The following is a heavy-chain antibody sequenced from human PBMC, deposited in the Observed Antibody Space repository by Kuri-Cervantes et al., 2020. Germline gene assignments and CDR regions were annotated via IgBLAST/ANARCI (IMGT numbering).Heavy chain of an antibody. V-gene: IGHV4-34*01. D-gene: IGHD5-12*01. CDR1: GESFSGYY. CDR2: INHSGST. J-gene: IGHJ4*02. Sequence: SQTLSLTCAVYGESFSGYYWSWIRQPPGKGLEWIGEINHSGSTNYNPSLKSRVTISVDTSKNQFSLKLSSVTAADTAVYYCATHYELVDIVATTGFDYWGQGTLVTVSS. CDR3: ATHYELVDIVATTGFDY.